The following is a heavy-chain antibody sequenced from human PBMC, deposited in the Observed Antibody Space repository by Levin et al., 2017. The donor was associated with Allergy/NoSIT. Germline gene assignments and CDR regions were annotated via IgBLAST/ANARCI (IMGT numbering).Heavy chain of an antibody. CDR2: ISSRSSNI. V-gene: IGHV3-21*01. J-gene: IGHJ4*02. CDR3: ARDSTAVSSDY. Sequence: PGESLKISCAASGFTFSNYSMNWVRQAPGKGLEWVSSISSRSSNIYYADSVKGRFTISRDNAKNSLYLQMNSLRAEDTAVYYCARDSTAVSSDYWGQGTLVTVSS. D-gene: IGHD4-11*01. CDR1: GFTFSNYS.